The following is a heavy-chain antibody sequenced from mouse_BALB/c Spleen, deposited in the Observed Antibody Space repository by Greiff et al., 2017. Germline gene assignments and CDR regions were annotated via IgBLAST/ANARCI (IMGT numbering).Heavy chain of an antibody. Sequence: VQLQQPGAELVMPGASVKMSCKASGYTFTDYWMHWVKQRPGQGLEWIGAIDTSDSYTSYNQKFKGKATLTVDESSSTAYMQLSSLTSEDSAVYYCARLDTTVVAKGYWGQGTTLTVSS. D-gene: IGHD1-1*01. J-gene: IGHJ2*01. CDR3: ARLDTTVVAKGY. CDR2: IDTSDSYT. CDR1: GYTFTDYW. V-gene: IGHV1-69*01.